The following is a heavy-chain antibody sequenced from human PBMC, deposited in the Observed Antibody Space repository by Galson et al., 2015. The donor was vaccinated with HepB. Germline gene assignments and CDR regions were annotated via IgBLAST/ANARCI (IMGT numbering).Heavy chain of an antibody. CDR1: GFTFSSYS. D-gene: IGHD6-19*01. Sequence: SLRLSCAASGFTFSSYSMNWVRQAPGKGLEWVSSISSSSSYIYYADSVKGRFTISRDNAKNSLYLQMNSLRAEDTAVYYCARVSLRLTPYWYFDLWGQGTLVTVSS. V-gene: IGHV3-21*01. CDR2: ISSSSSYI. CDR3: ARVSLRLTPYWYFDL. J-gene: IGHJ2*01.